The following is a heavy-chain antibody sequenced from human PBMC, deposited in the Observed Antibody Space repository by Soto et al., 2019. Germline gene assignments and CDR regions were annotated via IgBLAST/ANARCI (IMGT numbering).Heavy chain of an antibody. Sequence: QVQLVQSGAEVKKPGASVKVSCKASGYTFTSYDINWVRQATGQGLEWMGRMNTNSGNTGYAQKFQGRVTMTRNTSISTAYMQLSSLRSEDTAVYYCARGYTYYDFWSGYYTKNWFDPWGQGTLVTVSS. CDR3: ARGYTYYDFWSGYYTKNWFDP. V-gene: IGHV1-8*01. CDR2: MNTNSGNT. D-gene: IGHD3-3*01. CDR1: GYTFTSYD. J-gene: IGHJ5*02.